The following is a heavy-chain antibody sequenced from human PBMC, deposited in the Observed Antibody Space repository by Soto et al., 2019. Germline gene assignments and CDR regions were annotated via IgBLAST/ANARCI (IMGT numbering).Heavy chain of an antibody. J-gene: IGHJ5*02. CDR3: AHRGYGDYPRDNWFDP. CDR1: GFSLSTSGRG. Sequence: QITLKESGPTLVKPTQTLTLTCSFSGFSLSTSGRGVGWIRQPPGKALEGLAVIYWNDDERYSPSLKNRVTITKDTYKNQVVLTMTNMDPVDTATYYCAHRGYGDYPRDNWFDPWGQGTLVTVSS. V-gene: IGHV2-5*01. CDR2: IYWNDDE. D-gene: IGHD4-17*01.